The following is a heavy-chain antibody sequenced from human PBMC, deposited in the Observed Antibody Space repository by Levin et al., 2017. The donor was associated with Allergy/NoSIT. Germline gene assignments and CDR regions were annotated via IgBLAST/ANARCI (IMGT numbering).Heavy chain of an antibody. V-gene: IGHV3-49*04. CDR1: GFTFGDYA. D-gene: IGHD3-16*02. J-gene: IGHJ4*02. CDR2: IRKKAHGGTT. CDR3: ARGGPPNYDYNWGSYRDGYFDY. Sequence: GESLKISCTGSGFTFGDYAMSWVRQAPGKGLEWVGFIRKKAHGGTTEYAASVKGRLTISRDDSKSIAYLQMNSLKTEDTAVYFCARGGPPNYDYNWGSYRDGYFDYWGKGTLVTVSS.